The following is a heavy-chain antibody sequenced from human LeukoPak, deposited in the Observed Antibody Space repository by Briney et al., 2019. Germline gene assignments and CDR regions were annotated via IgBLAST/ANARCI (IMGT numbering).Heavy chain of an antibody. D-gene: IGHD5-18*01. CDR2: ISGSGDST. CDR3: AKAEGLQLWLGSDY. CDR1: GFTFRNYA. J-gene: IGHJ4*02. Sequence: GGSLRLSCAASGFTFRNYAMSWVRPAPGKGLEWVSAISGSGDSTSYADSVKGRFTVSRDKSKNTLYLQMNSLRAEDTAVYYCAKAEGLQLWLGSDYWGQGTLVTVSS. V-gene: IGHV3-23*01.